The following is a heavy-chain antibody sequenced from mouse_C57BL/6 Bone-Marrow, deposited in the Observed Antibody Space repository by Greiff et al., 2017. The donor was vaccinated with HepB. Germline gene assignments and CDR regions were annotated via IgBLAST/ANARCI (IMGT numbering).Heavy chain of an antibody. V-gene: IGHV1-54*01. CDR1: GYAFTNYL. D-gene: IGHD2-5*01. J-gene: IGHJ4*01. CDR2: INPGSGGT. CDR3: ERRSYYSNLYAMDY. Sequence: QVHVKQSGAELVRPGTSVKVSCKASGYAFTNYLIEWVKQRPGQGLEWIGVINPGSGGTNYNEKFKGKATLTAAKSSSTAYMQLSSLTSEDSAVYFCERRSYYSNLYAMDYWGQGTSVTVSS.